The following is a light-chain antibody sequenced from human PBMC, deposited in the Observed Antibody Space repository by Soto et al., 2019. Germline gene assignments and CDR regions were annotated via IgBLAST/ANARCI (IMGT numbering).Light chain of an antibody. J-gene: IGLJ2*01. CDR3: CSYAGSSTVV. Sequence: QSVLTQPASVSGSPGQSITISRTGNSSDVGSYNLVSWYQQHPGKAPKLMIYEGSKRPSGVSNRFSGSKSGNTASLTISGLQAEDEADYYCCSYAGSSTVVFGGGTQLTVL. CDR1: SSDVGSYNL. V-gene: IGLV2-23*01. CDR2: EGS.